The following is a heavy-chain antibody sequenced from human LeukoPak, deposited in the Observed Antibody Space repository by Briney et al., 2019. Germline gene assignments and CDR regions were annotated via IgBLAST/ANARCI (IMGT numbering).Heavy chain of an antibody. Sequence: GGSLRLPCAASGFSFSTYGMNWVRQAPGKGLEWVSYISGNSKTIYYADSVKGRFSISRDNAKNSLYLQMNSLRDEDTAVYYCARDCRYYDSSGYYSFDYWGQGTLVTVSS. CDR3: ARDCRYYDSSGYYSFDY. CDR1: GFSFSTYG. CDR2: ISGNSKTI. D-gene: IGHD3-22*01. J-gene: IGHJ4*02. V-gene: IGHV3-48*02.